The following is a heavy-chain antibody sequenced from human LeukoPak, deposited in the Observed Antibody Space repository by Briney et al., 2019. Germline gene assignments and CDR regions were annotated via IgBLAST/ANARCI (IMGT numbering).Heavy chain of an antibody. Sequence: PGGSLRLSCVASGFAFSSYWMSWVRQAPGKGLEWVANIKQDGGEKYYVDSVKGRFTISRDNAKNSLLLQMNSLRVEDTAVYYCAKGVRLLWFGELPETYYFDYWGQGTLVTVSS. CDR1: GFAFSSYW. J-gene: IGHJ4*02. D-gene: IGHD3-10*01. CDR3: AKGVRLLWFGELPETYYFDY. CDR2: IKQDGGEK. V-gene: IGHV3-7*03.